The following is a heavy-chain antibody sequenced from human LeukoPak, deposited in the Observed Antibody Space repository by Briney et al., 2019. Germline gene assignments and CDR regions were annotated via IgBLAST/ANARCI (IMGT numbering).Heavy chain of an antibody. Sequence: SVKVSCKASGGTFSSYAISWVRQAPGQGLEWMGGIISIFGTANYAQKFQGRVTITTDESTSTAYMELSSLRSEDTAVYYCASSSGWNAYYYYYMDVWGKGTTVTVSS. J-gene: IGHJ6*03. CDR3: ASSSGWNAYYYYYMDV. V-gene: IGHV1-69*05. CDR2: IISIFGTA. D-gene: IGHD6-19*01. CDR1: GGTFSSYA.